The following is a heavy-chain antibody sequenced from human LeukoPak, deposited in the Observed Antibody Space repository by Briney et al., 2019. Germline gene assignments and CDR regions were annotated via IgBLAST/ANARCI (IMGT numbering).Heavy chain of an antibody. CDR2: IHSSGRT. J-gene: IGHJ5*02. V-gene: IGHV4-4*07. CDR1: GDSISGYY. CDR3: ARGRGTIMNVGGPTRFDP. Sequence: SETMSLTCTMSGDSISGYYWSWLRLPAGKGLEWIGRIHSSGRTNYNPALKGRVTMSVDTSKNEFSLKLTSVTAADTAVFYCARGRGTIMNVGGPTRFDPWGQGVLVIVSS. D-gene: IGHD3/OR15-3a*01.